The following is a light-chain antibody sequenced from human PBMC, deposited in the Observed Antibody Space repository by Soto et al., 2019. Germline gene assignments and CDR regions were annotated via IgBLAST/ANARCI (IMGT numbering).Light chain of an antibody. CDR2: GAS. V-gene: IGKV3D-20*02. CDR1: QSVSSSY. Sequence: EIVLTQSPGNLSLSPGEGATLSCLASQSVSSSYLAWYQQKPGQAPRLLIYGASSRATGIPDRFSGSGSGTDFTLTISSLEPEDFSVYYCQQRYDWPVTFGQGTRLEI. CDR3: QQRYDWPVT. J-gene: IGKJ5*01.